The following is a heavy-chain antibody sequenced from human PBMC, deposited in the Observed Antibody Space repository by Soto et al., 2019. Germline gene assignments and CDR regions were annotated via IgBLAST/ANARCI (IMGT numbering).Heavy chain of an antibody. D-gene: IGHD1-26*01. CDR2: IWYDGSNK. Sequence: PGGSLRLSCAPSGFSFSSYGIHWARQAPGKGLEWVAVIWYDGSNKVYADSVKGRFTISRDNSKNTLYLQMNSLRAEDTAVYYCAKDLYSGSYKTDAFDIWGQGTMVTVSS. V-gene: IGHV3-33*06. CDR3: AKDLYSGSYKTDAFDI. CDR1: GFSFSSYG. J-gene: IGHJ3*02.